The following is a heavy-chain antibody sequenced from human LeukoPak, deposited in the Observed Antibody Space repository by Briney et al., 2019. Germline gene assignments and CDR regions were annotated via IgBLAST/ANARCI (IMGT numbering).Heavy chain of an antibody. D-gene: IGHD2/OR15-2a*01. CDR3: ARDLNYCNSGRCYDAFDI. V-gene: IGHV1-3*01. Sequence: GASVKVSCKASGYTFTSYAMHWVRQAPGQRLEWMGWINAGNGNTKYSQKFQGRVTITRDTSASTAYMELSSLRSEDTAVYYCARDLNYCNSGRCYDAFDIWGQGTMVTVSS. CDR1: GYTFTSYA. J-gene: IGHJ3*02. CDR2: INAGNGNT.